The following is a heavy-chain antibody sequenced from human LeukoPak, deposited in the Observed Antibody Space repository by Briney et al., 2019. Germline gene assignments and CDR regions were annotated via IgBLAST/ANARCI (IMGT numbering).Heavy chain of an antibody. Sequence: GGSLRLSCAASGFTFGDYYMSWIRQAPGKGLEWVSYISSSGSTIYYADSVKGRFTISRDNAKNSLYLQMNSLRAEDTAVYYCARARDGYNFLAVSFDYWGQGTLVPVSS. D-gene: IGHD5-24*01. CDR2: ISSSGSTI. V-gene: IGHV3-11*01. CDR3: ARARDGYNFLAVSFDY. J-gene: IGHJ4*02. CDR1: GFTFGDYY.